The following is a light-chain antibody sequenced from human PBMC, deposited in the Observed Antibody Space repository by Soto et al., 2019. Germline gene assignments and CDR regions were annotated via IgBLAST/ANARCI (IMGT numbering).Light chain of an antibody. J-gene: IGKJ2*01. V-gene: IGKV3-20*01. CDR3: QQYGGKPYT. CDR2: GAS. CDR1: LSVSSSY. Sequence: EIVLTQSPGTLSLSPGERATLSCRASLSVSSSYLAWYQQKPGKAPRLLIYGASSRATGIPDRFSGRGSGTDFTLTISSLETEDFAVYYCQQYGGKPYTVGQGTKLEIK.